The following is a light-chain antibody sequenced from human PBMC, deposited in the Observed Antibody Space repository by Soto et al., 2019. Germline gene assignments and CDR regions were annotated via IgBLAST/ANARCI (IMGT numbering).Light chain of an antibody. Sequence: DIQMTQSPSSVSASVGDRVTITCRASQGLTTWLAWFQQKPGKAPELLIYDTSRLQSGVPSRFSGRRSGTDFTLTISSLQSEDFAVYYCQQYNNWPPYTFGQGTKLEIK. CDR3: QQYNNWPPYT. CDR1: QGLTTW. J-gene: IGKJ2*01. CDR2: DTS. V-gene: IGKV1-12*01.